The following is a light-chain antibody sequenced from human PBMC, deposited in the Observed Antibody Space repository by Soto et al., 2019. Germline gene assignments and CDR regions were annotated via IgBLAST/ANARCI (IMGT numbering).Light chain of an antibody. Sequence: DIQMTQSPFAMSAAVGDRVTITCRASQDIGYHLGWFQQKPGKAPKRLIYSASSLDSGVPLRFSATGSGTEFTFTISSLQPEDFATYYCQLHTTYPRPFGQGTKVEVK. CDR1: QDIGYH. J-gene: IGKJ1*01. CDR3: QLHTTYPRP. V-gene: IGKV1-17*03. CDR2: SAS.